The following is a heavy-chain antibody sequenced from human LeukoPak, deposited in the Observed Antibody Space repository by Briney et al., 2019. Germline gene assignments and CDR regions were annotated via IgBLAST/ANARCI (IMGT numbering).Heavy chain of an antibody. CDR1: GYTFTSYG. Sequence: GASVKLSCKASGYTFTSYGISWVRRVPGQGLEWMGWISAYNGNTNYAQKLQGRVTMTTDTSTSTTYMELRSLRSDDTAVYYCARDGYSSGFFCFDTWGQGTLVTVSS. D-gene: IGHD6-19*01. V-gene: IGHV1-18*01. J-gene: IGHJ5*02. CDR2: ISAYNGNT. CDR3: ARDGYSSGFFCFDT.